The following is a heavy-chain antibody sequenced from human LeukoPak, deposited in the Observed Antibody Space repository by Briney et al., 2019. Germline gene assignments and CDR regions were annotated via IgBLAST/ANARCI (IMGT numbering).Heavy chain of an antibody. Sequence: PGGSLRLSCTASGFTFSSYGMSWVRQAPGKGLDWVSGISGGGYITYYADSVKGRFTISRDSSKDTLYLQMNSLRADDTAVYYCAKDGGSLGEVRDWGQGTLVTVSS. CDR2: ISGGGYIT. CDR1: GFTFSSYG. CDR3: AKDGGSLGEVRD. D-gene: IGHD1-26*01. V-gene: IGHV3-23*01. J-gene: IGHJ4*02.